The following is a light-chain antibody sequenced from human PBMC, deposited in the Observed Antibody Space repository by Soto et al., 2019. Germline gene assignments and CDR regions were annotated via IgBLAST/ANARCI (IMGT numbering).Light chain of an antibody. J-gene: IGLJ3*02. Sequence: QSALTQPASVSGSPGQSITISCTGTSSDVGSYNLVSWYQQRPGKAPKLMVFEVSKWPSGVSNRFSGSKSGNTASLTISGLQAEDEADYYCCSYTGSSTWVFGGGTKLTVL. CDR3: CSYTGSSTWV. V-gene: IGLV2-23*02. CDR1: SSDVGSYNL. CDR2: EVS.